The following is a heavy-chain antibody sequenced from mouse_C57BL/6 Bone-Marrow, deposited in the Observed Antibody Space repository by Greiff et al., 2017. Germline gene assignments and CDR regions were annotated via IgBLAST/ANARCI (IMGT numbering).Heavy chain of an antibody. D-gene: IGHD2-5*01. V-gene: IGHV1-55*01. CDR3: ARRGSNCCYWYCDV. J-gene: IGHJ1*03. Sequence: QVQLKQPGAELVKPGASVKMSCKASGYTFTSYWITWVKQRPGQGLEWIGDIYPGSGSTNYNEKFKSKATLTVDTSSSTAYMQLGILTSEDSAVYYCARRGSNCCYWYCDVWGTGTTVTVSS. CDR1: GYTFTSYW. CDR2: IYPGSGST.